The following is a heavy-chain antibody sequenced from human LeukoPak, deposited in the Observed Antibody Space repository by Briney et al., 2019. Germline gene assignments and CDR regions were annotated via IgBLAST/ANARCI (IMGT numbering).Heavy chain of an antibody. CDR3: AKEATGRTSSYFDY. V-gene: IGHV3-30*18. Sequence: PGRSLRLSCAASGFTFSSYGMHWVRQAPGKGLEGVAVIAYDGSQKFYTDSVKGRFTISRDNSKNTLYLQMNSLRTEDTAVYYCAKEATGRTSSYFDYWGQGTLVTVSS. CDR2: IAYDGSQK. CDR1: GFTFSSYG. D-gene: IGHD1-1*01. J-gene: IGHJ4*02.